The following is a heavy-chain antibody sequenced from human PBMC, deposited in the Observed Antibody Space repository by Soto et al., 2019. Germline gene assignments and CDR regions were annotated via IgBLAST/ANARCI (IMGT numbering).Heavy chain of an antibody. D-gene: IGHD1-20*01. CDR3: EREVLAFDI. J-gene: IGHJ3*02. CDR1: GFTFSSYG. Sequence: GGSLRLSCAASGFTFSSYGMHWVRQAPGKGLEWVAVIWYDGSNKYYADSVKGRFTISRDNSKNTLYLQMNSLRAEETAGYYCEREVLAFDIWGQGTMVPVSS. V-gene: IGHV3-33*01. CDR2: IWYDGSNK.